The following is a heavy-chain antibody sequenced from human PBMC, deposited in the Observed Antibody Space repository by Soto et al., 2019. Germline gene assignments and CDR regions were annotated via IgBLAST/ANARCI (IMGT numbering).Heavy chain of an antibody. V-gene: IGHV3-30*18. J-gene: IGHJ6*02. CDR1: GFTFSSYG. Sequence: QVQLVESGGGVVQPGRSLRLSCAASGFTFSSYGMHWVRQAPGKGLEWVAVISYDGSNKYYADSVKGRFTISRDNSXNXQYLQMNSLRAEDTAVYYCAKDRGWLAERYYYGMDVWGQGTTVTVSS. D-gene: IGHD6-19*01. CDR2: ISYDGSNK. CDR3: AKDRGWLAERYYYGMDV.